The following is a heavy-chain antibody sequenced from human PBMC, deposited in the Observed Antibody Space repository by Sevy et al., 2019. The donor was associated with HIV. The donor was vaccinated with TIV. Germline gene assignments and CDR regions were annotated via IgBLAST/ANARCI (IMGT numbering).Heavy chain of an antibody. CDR2: IYYSEST. J-gene: IGHJ4*02. CDR3: ARGGYSYSTGYYFDY. D-gene: IGHD5-18*01. CDR1: GGSISSYY. Sequence: SETLSLTCTVSGGSISSYYWSWIRQPPGKGLEWIGYIYYSESTNYNPSLKSRVTISVDTSKNQFSLKLSSVTAADTAVYYCARGGYSYSTGYYFDYWGQGTLVTVSS. V-gene: IGHV4-59*13.